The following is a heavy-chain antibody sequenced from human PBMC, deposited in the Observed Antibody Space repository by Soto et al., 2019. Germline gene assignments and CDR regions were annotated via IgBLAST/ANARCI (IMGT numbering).Heavy chain of an antibody. CDR3: ARGRGIAARRYYYYYMDV. D-gene: IGHD6-13*01. CDR1: GGSFSGYY. J-gene: IGHJ6*03. V-gene: IGHV4-34*01. CDR2: INHSGST. Sequence: SETLSLTCAVYGGSFSGYYWSWIRQPPGKGLEWIGEINHSGSTNYNPSLKSRVTISVDTSKNQFSLKLSSVTAADTAVYYCARGRGIAARRYYYYYMDVWGKGTTVTVSS.